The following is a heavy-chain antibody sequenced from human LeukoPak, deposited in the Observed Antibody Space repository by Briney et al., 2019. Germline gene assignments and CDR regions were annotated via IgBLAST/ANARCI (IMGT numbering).Heavy chain of an antibody. CDR2: IWYDGSNK. Sequence: GGSLRLSCAASGFTFSSYGMHWVRQAPGKGLEWVAVIWYDGSNKYYADSVKGRFTISRDNSKNTLYLQMNSLRAEDTAVYYCARALGYCSGGSCNRTPVRMDVWGQGTTVTVSS. CDR1: GFTFSSYG. D-gene: IGHD2-15*01. CDR3: ARALGYCSGGSCNRTPVRMDV. J-gene: IGHJ6*02. V-gene: IGHV3-33*01.